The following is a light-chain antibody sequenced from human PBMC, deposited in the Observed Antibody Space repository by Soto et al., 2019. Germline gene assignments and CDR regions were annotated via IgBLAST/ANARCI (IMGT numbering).Light chain of an antibody. V-gene: IGKV3-20*01. CDR3: QQYGSPPT. J-gene: IGKJ4*01. CDR1: QSVSSN. Sequence: EIVMTHSPTTLSVSPGLRSNLSCRASQSVSSNLAWYKQKPGQAPRLLIFGVSSRATGIPDRLSGSESGTEFILTISRLAPEDYAVYYCQQYGSPPTFGGGTKVDIK. CDR2: GVS.